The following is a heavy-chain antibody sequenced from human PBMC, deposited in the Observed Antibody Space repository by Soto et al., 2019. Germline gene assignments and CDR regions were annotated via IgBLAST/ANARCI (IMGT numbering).Heavy chain of an antibody. V-gene: IGHV4-61*01. CDR1: GGSVSSGSYY. CDR3: ARGGIAVAAGYAQH. D-gene: IGHD6-19*01. J-gene: IGHJ1*01. Sequence: SETLSLTCTVSGGSVSSGSYYWSWIRQPPGKGLEWIGYIYYSGSTNYNPSLKSRVTISVDTSKNQFSLKLSSVTAADTAVYYCARGGIAVAAGYAQHWGQGTLVTVSS. CDR2: IYYSGST.